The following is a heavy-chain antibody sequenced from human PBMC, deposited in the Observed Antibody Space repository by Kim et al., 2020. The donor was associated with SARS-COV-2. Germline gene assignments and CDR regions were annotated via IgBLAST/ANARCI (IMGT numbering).Heavy chain of an antibody. V-gene: IGHV1-69*13. Sequence: SVKVSCKASGGTFSSYAISWVRQAPGQGLEWMGGIIPIFGTANYAQKFQGRVTITADESTCTAYMELSSLRSEDTAVYYCARENVVVVPAAMGYYYYYGMDVWGQGTTVTVSS. J-gene: IGHJ6*02. CDR1: GGTFSSYA. CDR3: ARENVVVVPAAMGYYYYYGMDV. CDR2: IIPIFGTA. D-gene: IGHD2-2*01.